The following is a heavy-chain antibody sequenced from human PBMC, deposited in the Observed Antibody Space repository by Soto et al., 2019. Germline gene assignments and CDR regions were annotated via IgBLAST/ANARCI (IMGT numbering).Heavy chain of an antibody. J-gene: IGHJ5*02. CDR3: SRRAPEGFDP. CDR2: ISYSGST. CDR1: GGSIYSSPYY. Sequence: PSETLSLTCTVSGGSIYSSPYYWGWIRQSPGRGLEWIASISYSGSTFYNPSLKSRVTIFVHTSKNEFSLKLSSVTAADTALYYRSRRAPEGFDPWGQGTLVTVSS. V-gene: IGHV4-39*01.